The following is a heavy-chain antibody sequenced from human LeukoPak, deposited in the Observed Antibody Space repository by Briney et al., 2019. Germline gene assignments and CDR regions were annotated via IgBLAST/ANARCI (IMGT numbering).Heavy chain of an antibody. CDR1: GFTFGDYA. Sequence: PGRSLRLSCTASGFTFGDYAMSWVRQAPGKGLEWVGFIRSKAYGGTTEYAASVKGRFTISRDDSKSIAYLQMNSLRAEDTAVYYCAKDGSLYYDFWSGYYAPHFDYWGQGTLVTVSS. V-gene: IGHV3-49*04. CDR2: IRSKAYGGTT. CDR3: AKDGSLYYDFWSGYYAPHFDY. J-gene: IGHJ4*02. D-gene: IGHD3-3*01.